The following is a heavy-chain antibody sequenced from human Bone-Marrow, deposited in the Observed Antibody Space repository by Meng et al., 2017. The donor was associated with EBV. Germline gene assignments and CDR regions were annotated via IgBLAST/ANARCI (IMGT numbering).Heavy chain of an antibody. Sequence: QVPLVPSGGEVQKPGAAVSVSCKTSGYTFSSFTLNWVRQVPGQGFEWVGWIHGYSANTHYAQKFHGRVNMSTDTSTDTSYMELKNLRPDDTAIYYCVRFSNYVLDHWGQGTLVTVSS. V-gene: IGHV1-18*01. D-gene: IGHD3-10*01. CDR3: VRFSNYVLDH. CDR2: IHGYSANT. CDR1: GYTFSSFT. J-gene: IGHJ4*02.